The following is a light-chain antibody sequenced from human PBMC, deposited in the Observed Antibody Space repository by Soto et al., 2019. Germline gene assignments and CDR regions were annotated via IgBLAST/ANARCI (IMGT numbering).Light chain of an antibody. CDR1: QSVSSN. J-gene: IGKJ1*01. CDR2: GAS. CDR3: QQYNNWPPVT. V-gene: IGKV3-15*01. Sequence: EIVLTQSQATLSLSPPGRASLXGRASQSVSSNLAWYQQKPGQAPRLLIYGASPRATGIPARFSGSGSGTEFTLTISSMQSEDFAVYYCQQYNNWPPVTFGQGTKVDI.